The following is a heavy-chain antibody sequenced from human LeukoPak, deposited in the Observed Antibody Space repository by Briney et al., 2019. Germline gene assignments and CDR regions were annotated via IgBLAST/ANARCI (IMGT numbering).Heavy chain of an antibody. D-gene: IGHD3-9*01. J-gene: IGHJ4*02. V-gene: IGHV4-39*01. Sequence: SETLSLTCTVSGGSISSSSYYWGWIRQPPGKGLEWIGSIYYSGSTYYNPSLKSRVTISVDTSKNQFSLKLSSVTAADTAVYYCARGEQKQLRYFDWLESAEYYFDYWGQGTLVTVSS. CDR2: IYYSGST. CDR1: GGSISSSSYY. CDR3: ARGEQKQLRYFDWLESAEYYFDY.